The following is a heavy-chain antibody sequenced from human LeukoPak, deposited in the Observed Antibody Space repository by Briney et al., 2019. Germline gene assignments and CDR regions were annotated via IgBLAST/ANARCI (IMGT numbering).Heavy chain of an antibody. CDR3: ARAPFGPYSSPRYFDY. D-gene: IGHD6-13*01. CDR1: GGSISSGSYY. CDR2: IYTSGST. Sequence: SQTLSLTCTVSGGSISSGSYYWSWIRQPAGKGLEWIGRIYTSGSTNYNPSLKSRVTISVDTSKNQFSLKLSSVTAADTAVYYCARAPFGPYSSPRYFDYWGQGTLVTVSS. V-gene: IGHV4-61*02. J-gene: IGHJ4*02.